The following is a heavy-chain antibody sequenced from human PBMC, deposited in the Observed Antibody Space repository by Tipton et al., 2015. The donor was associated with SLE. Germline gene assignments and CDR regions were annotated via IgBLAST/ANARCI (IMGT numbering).Heavy chain of an antibody. J-gene: IGHJ4*02. D-gene: IGHD1-1*01. Sequence: SLRLSCAASGFTVSRYYMSRVRQAPGKGLEWVSIIYRAGTTYYGDSAKGRFIISRDTSNDMVYLQMNSLRPDDTAVYYCARQDFWNDPFDYWGRGTLVTVSS. V-gene: IGHV3-66*04. CDR3: ARQDFWNDPFDY. CDR2: IYRAGTT. CDR1: GFTVSRYY.